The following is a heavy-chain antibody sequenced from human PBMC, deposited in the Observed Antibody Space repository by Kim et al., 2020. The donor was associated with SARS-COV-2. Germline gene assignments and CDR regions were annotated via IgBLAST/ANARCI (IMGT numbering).Heavy chain of an antibody. CDR1: GFTFSNAW. J-gene: IGHJ6*01. V-gene: IGHV3-15*01. CDR3: TTVNESLGSSWNPYSFVYSGMDV. CDR2: IKSKTDGGTS. Sequence: GGSLRLSCAASGFTFSNAWMSWVRQAPGKGLEWVARIKSKTDGGTSAYAAPVQGRFTISRADSTNTLYLQMNSPKTEATDEYYRTTVNESLGSSWNPYSFVYSGMDVWGQGTTVTVSS. D-gene: IGHD6-13*01.